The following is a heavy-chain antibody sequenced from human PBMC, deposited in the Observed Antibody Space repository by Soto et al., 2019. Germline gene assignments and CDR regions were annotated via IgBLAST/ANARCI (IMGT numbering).Heavy chain of an antibody. Sequence: QVQLVESGGGVVQPGRSLRLSCAASGFTFSSYAMHWVRQAPGKGLEWVAVISYDGSNKYYADSVKGRFTISRDNSKNTLYLQMNSLRAEDTAVYYCARAVYCSGGSCYDANYFDYWGQGTLVTVSS. CDR1: GFTFSSYA. V-gene: IGHV3-30-3*01. J-gene: IGHJ4*02. D-gene: IGHD2-15*01. CDR3: ARAVYCSGGSCYDANYFDY. CDR2: ISYDGSNK.